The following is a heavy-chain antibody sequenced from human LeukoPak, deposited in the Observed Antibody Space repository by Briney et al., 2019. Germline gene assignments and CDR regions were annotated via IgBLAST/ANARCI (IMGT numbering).Heavy chain of an antibody. CDR1: GFTVSASY. D-gene: IGHD6-13*01. CDR3: ARDLVSSSRYGGAFDI. Sequence: GGSLRLSCAASGFTVSASYMSWVRQAPGKGLDSVSVISNEGVTYYADSVKGRFTISRDNAKNSLYLQMNSLRAEDTAVYYCARDLVSSSRYGGAFDIWGQGTMVTVSS. V-gene: IGHV3-53*01. CDR2: ISNEGVT. J-gene: IGHJ3*02.